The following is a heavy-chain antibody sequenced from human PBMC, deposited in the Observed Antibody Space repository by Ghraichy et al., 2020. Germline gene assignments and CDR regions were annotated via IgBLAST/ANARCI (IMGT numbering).Heavy chain of an antibody. V-gene: IGHV3-7*03. D-gene: IGHD4-17*01. CDR3: ARDGGHFGDFDF. CDR1: GFTFSTYW. J-gene: IGHJ4*02. Sequence: GGSLRLSCTVSGFTFSTYWMTWLRQAPGKGLEWVANINEDGSEIHYVDSVRGRFTVSRDNAKNSLFLQMNSLRAEDTAVYYCARDGGHFGDFDFWGQGALVPVSS. CDR2: INEDGSEI.